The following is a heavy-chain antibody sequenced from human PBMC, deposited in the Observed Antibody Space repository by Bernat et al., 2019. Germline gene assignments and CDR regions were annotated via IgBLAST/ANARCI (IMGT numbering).Heavy chain of an antibody. CDR2: IYTSGST. Sequence: EVQLVESGGDLVQPGGSLRLSCAVSGFTVSSNYMTWVRQAPGKGLEWVSVIYTSGSTYYADSVKGRFTISRDNSKNTLDLQMNSLRGEDTAIYYCAGDTSGGGDAFDIWGQGTLVTVSS. D-gene: IGHD1-1*01. CDR3: AGDTSGGGDAFDI. V-gene: IGHV3-66*02. CDR1: GFTVSSNY. J-gene: IGHJ3*02.